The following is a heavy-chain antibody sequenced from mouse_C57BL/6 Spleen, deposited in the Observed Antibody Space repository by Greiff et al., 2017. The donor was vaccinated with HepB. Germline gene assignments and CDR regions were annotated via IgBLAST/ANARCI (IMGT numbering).Heavy chain of an antibody. CDR1: GYTFTTYP. V-gene: IGHV1-47*01. D-gene: IGHD4-1*01. CDR2: FHPYNDDT. J-gene: IGHJ1*03. CDR3: ARGVNWDWYFDV. Sequence: VKLQESGAELVKPGASVKMSCKASGYTFTTYPIEWMKQNHGKSLEWIGNFHPYNDDTKYNEKFKGKATLTVEKSSSTVYLELSRLTSDDSAVYYCARGVNWDWYFDVWGTGTTVTVSS.